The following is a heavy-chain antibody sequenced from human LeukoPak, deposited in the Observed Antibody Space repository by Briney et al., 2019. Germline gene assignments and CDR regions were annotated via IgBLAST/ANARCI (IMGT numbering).Heavy chain of an antibody. CDR1: GGSMSTYI. V-gene: IGHV4-59*08. J-gene: IGHJ3*01. CDR2: ISFTGTI. Sequence: SETLSLTCAVSGGSMSTYIWSWIRLPPGKGLEWIAFISFTGTIKYNPSLQSRVIISLATSRNQLSLKLSSATAADTALYFCVRHIYGDPVAFDLWGQGTMVTVSS. CDR3: VRHIYGDPVAFDL. D-gene: IGHD4-17*01.